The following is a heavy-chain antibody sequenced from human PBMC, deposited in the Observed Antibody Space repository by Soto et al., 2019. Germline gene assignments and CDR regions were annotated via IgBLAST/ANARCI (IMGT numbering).Heavy chain of an antibody. CDR3: AREGDYGVFDP. Sequence: SLRLSCAVSGIIFTGYGMHWVRQAPGKGLEWVAIIRFDGSNIYYADSVKGRFTISRDNSKDMLYLLMNSLRVEDTAVYYCAREGDYGVFDPWGQGTLVTVSS. J-gene: IGHJ5*02. V-gene: IGHV3-33*01. D-gene: IGHD3-16*01. CDR2: IRFDGSNI. CDR1: GIIFTGYG.